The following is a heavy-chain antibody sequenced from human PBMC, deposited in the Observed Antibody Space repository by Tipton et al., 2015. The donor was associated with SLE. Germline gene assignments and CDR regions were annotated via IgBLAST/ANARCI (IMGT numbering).Heavy chain of an antibody. CDR3: AREGGGGNDRWYMDV. Sequence: QSGAEVKKPGASVKVSCKASGYTFTGYYMHWVRQAPGQGLEWMGWINPNSGGTNYAQKFQGRVTMTRDTSISTAYMELSRLRSDDTAVYYCAREGGGGNDRWYMDVWGKGTTVTVSS. D-gene: IGHD1-1*01. V-gene: IGHV1-2*02. CDR2: INPNSGGT. J-gene: IGHJ6*03. CDR1: GYTFTGYY.